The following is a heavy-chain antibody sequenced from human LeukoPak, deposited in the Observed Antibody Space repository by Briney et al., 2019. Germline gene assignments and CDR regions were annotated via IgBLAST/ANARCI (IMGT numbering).Heavy chain of an antibody. CDR3: ARDTAPVY. D-gene: IGHD2-21*02. CDR2: IYYSGST. V-gene: IGHV4-59*01. CDR1: GASISSYY. J-gene: IGHJ4*02. Sequence: SSETLSLTCTVSGASISSYYWSWIRQRPGKGLEWIGNIYYSGSTNYNPSLKSRVTISVDTSKNQFSLTLTSVTAADTAVYYCARDTAPVYWGQGTLVTVSS.